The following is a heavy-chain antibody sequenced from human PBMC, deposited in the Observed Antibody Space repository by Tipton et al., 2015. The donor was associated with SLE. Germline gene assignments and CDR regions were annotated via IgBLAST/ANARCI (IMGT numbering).Heavy chain of an antibody. V-gene: IGHV3-30*04. CDR3: ARDLVGAFGYGMDV. Sequence: SLRLSCAASGFTFSSYAMHWVRRAPGKGLEWVAVISYDGSNKYYADSVKGRFTISRDNSKNTLYLQMNSLRAEDTAVYYCARDLVGAFGYGMDVWGQGTTVTVSS. CDR2: ISYDGSNK. D-gene: IGHD1-26*01. J-gene: IGHJ6*02. CDR1: GFTFSSYA.